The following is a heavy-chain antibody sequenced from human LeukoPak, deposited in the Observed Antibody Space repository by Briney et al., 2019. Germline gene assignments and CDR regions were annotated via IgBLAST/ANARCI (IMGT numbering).Heavy chain of an antibody. CDR3: AETSDGDYAYYYYGMDV. V-gene: IGHV3-30*18. CDR2: ISYDGSNK. Sequence: PGGSLRLSCAASGFTFSSYGMHWVRQAPGKGLEWVAVISYDGSNKYYADSVKGRFTISRDNSKNTLYLQMNSLRAEDTAVYYCAETSDGDYAYYYYGMDVWGQGTTVTVSS. D-gene: IGHD4-17*01. CDR1: GFTFSSYG. J-gene: IGHJ6*02.